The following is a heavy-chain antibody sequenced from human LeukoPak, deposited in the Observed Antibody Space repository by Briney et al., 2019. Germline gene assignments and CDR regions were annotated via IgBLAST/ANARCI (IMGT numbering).Heavy chain of an antibody. J-gene: IGHJ4*02. CDR3: VTNDMQWPPH. Sequence: GGSLRLSCAASGFTFSNAWLTWVRQAPGKGLEWVGRIKTKTSDETTDYAAPVKGRFTISRDDSKNTVYLQMSSLKTEDTAIYYCVTNDMQWPPHWGQGTLVTVSS. CDR1: GFTFSNAW. D-gene: IGHD6-19*01. CDR2: IKTKTSDETT. V-gene: IGHV3-15*01.